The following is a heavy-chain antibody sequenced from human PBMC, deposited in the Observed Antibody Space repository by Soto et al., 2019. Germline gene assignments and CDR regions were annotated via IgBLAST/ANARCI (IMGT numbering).Heavy chain of an antibody. D-gene: IGHD3-10*01. J-gene: IGHJ5*02. CDR3: ARRTTMVRGVINWFDP. CDR2: IYYSGST. V-gene: IGHV4-39*01. CDR1: GGSISSSSYY. Sequence: SETLSLTCTVSGGSISSSSYYWGWIRQPPGKGLEWIGSIYYSGSTYYNPSLKSRVTISVDTSKNQFSLKLSSVTAADTAVYYCARRTTMVRGVINWFDPWGQGTLVTVSS.